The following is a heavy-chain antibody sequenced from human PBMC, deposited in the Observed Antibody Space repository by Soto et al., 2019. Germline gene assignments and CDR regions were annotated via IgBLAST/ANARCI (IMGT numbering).Heavy chain of an antibody. J-gene: IGHJ4*02. CDR1: GFTFSSYA. CDR2: ISGSGGST. Sequence: GGSLRLSCAASGFTFSSYAMSWVRQAPGKGLEWVSAISGSGGSTYYADSVKGRFTISRDNSKNTLYLQMNSLRAEDTAVYYCAKDRVIGGIQLWLADYWGQGTLVTVSS. V-gene: IGHV3-23*01. CDR3: AKDRVIGGIQLWLADY. D-gene: IGHD5-18*01.